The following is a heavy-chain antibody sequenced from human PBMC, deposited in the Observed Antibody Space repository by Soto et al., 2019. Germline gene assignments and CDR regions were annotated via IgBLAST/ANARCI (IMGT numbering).Heavy chain of an antibody. J-gene: IGHJ4*02. D-gene: IGHD6-6*01. CDR1: GGSISRSHW. CDR2: IYHTGHS. V-gene: IGHV4-4*02. CDR3: ARAVPSHSSYCFDY. Sequence: SETLSLTCAVSGGSISRSHWWSWVRQPPGKGLEWIGEIYHTGHSNFSPSLKSRVTISVDKSKSQFSLKLSSVTAADTAVYYCARAVPSHSSYCFDYWGQGTLVTVSS.